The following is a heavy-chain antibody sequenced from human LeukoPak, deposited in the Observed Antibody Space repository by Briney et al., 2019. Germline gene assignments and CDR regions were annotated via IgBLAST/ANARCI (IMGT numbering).Heavy chain of an antibody. D-gene: IGHD3-16*02. J-gene: IGHJ4*02. CDR3: AREDYSDYVWGSYRWRFDY. Sequence: SETLSLTCTVSGYSISSGYYWGWIRQPPGKGLEWIGTIYHSGTTYYSPSLKSRVTISLDTSKNQFSLKLSSVTAADTAVYYCAREDYSDYVWGSYRWRFDYWGQGNLVTVSS. CDR2: IYHSGTT. CDR1: GYSISSGYY. V-gene: IGHV4-38-2*02.